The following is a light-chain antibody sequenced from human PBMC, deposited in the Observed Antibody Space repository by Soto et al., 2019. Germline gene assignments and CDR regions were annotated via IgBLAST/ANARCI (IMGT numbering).Light chain of an antibody. CDR3: QQYGRSPTT. J-gene: IGKJ1*01. Sequence: EIVLTQSPGTLSLSPGERATLSCRASQSVSSSYLACYQQKPGQAPRLLIYGASSRATGIPDRFSGSGSGTDFTLTISRLEPEDFAVYYCQQYGRSPTTFGQGTKVEIK. V-gene: IGKV3-20*01. CDR2: GAS. CDR1: QSVSSSY.